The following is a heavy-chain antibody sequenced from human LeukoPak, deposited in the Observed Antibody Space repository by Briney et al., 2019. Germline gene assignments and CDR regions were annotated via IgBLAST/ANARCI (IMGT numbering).Heavy chain of an antibody. V-gene: IGHV3-23*01. CDR3: AKGGYDFWSPHLPTN. Sequence: GSLRLSCTAFGFTFSNYAMSWVRQAPGKGLEWVSGISGSGDSTYYADSVKGRFTISRDNSKNTLYLQMNSLRAEDTAVYYCAKGGYDFWSPHLPTNWGRGTLVTVSS. CDR2: ISGSGDST. CDR1: GFTFSNYA. D-gene: IGHD3-3*01. J-gene: IGHJ4*02.